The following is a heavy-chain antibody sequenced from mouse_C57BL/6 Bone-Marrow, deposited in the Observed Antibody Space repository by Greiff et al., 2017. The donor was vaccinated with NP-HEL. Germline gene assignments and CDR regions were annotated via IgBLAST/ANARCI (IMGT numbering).Heavy chain of an antibody. Sequence: EVKLVESGGDLVKPGGSLKLSCAASGFTFSSYGMSWVRQTPDKRLEWVATISSGGSYTYYPDSVTGRFTISRDNAKNTLYLQMNSLKSENTAMYYCARHYYSNYFDYWGQGTTLTVSS. J-gene: IGHJ2*01. D-gene: IGHD2-5*01. V-gene: IGHV5-6*01. CDR3: ARHYYSNYFDY. CDR2: ISSGGSYT. CDR1: GFTFSSYG.